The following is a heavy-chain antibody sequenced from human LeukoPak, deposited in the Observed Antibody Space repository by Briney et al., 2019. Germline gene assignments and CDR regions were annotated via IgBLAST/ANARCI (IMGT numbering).Heavy chain of an antibody. CDR1: GGSISSGSYY. CDR3: ATLYGAPESHYYYGMDV. Sequence: PSETLSLTCTVSGGSISSGSYYWSWIRQPPGKGLEWIGYISYSGSTNYNPSLKSRLTISVDTSKDQFSLNLSSVTAADTAVYYCATLYGAPESHYYYGMDVWGQGTTVTVSS. CDR2: ISYSGST. D-gene: IGHD4-17*01. V-gene: IGHV4-61*01. J-gene: IGHJ6*02.